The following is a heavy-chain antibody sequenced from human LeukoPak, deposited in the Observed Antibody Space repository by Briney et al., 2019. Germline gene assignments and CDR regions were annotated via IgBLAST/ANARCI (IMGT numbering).Heavy chain of an antibody. Sequence: ASVKVSCKASGYTFTSYDINWVRQATGQGLEWMGWMNPNSGNTGYAQKFQGRVTITRNTSISTAYMELSSLRSEDTAVYYCARGRTGYCSSTSCRPLDYWGQGTLVTVSS. D-gene: IGHD2-2*01. V-gene: IGHV1-8*03. CDR2: MNPNSGNT. CDR1: GYTFTSYD. J-gene: IGHJ4*02. CDR3: ARGRTGYCSSTSCRPLDY.